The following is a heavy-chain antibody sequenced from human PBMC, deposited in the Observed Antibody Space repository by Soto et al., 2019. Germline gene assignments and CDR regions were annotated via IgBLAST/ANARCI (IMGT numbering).Heavy chain of an antibody. V-gene: IGHV1-8*01. J-gene: IGHJ4*02. CDR3: ARGRYSGYDDLDS. CDR1: GYTFTNSD. Sequence: QVQLVQSGAEVKKPGASVKVSCKASGYTFTNSDINWVRQATGQGLEWVGWVNPNSGNRGYALKFQGRVTMTTDTSISTAYMDLSSLRSEDTAVYYCARGRYSGYDDLDSWGQGTRVIVSS. CDR2: VNPNSGNR. D-gene: IGHD5-12*01.